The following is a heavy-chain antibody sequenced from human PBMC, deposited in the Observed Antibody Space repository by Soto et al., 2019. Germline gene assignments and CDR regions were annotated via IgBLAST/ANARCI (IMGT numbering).Heavy chain of an antibody. D-gene: IGHD3-9*01. Sequence: ASVKVSCKASGYTFTSYYMHWVRQAPGQGLDWMGIINPSGGSTSYAQKFQGRVTMTRDTSTSTVYMELSSLRSEDTAVYYCARVGKPGGRYDILTGSYGMDVWGQGXTVTVYS. CDR2: INPSGGST. CDR3: ARVGKPGGRYDILTGSYGMDV. J-gene: IGHJ6*02. CDR1: GYTFTSYY. V-gene: IGHV1-46*01.